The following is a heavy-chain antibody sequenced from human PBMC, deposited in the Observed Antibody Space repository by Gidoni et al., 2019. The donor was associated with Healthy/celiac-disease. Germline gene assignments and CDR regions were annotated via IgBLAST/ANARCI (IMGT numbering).Heavy chain of an antibody. V-gene: IGHV3-23*01. J-gene: IGHJ3*02. CDR1: GFTVSRYA. Sequence: EVQLLESGGGLVQHGGSLRLSCAASGFTVSRYAMSWVRQASGKGLECVSAISGSGGSTYYADSVKGRFTISRDNSKNTLYLQMNSLRAEDTAVYYCAKVQKKTSSSSGAFDIWGQGTMVTVSS. D-gene: IGHD6-6*01. CDR2: ISGSGGST. CDR3: AKVQKKTSSSSGAFDI.